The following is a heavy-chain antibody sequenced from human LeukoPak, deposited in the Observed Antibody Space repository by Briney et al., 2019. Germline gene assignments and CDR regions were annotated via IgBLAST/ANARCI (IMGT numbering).Heavy chain of an antibody. CDR3: AKDRPNYYGTNGHYYRRDGDC. V-gene: IGHV3-23*01. Sequence: GGSLRLSCVASGFTFSSYAMSWVRQAAGKGLEWVSSTSSSGETTYYADSVKGRLTISRDNSRNTLYLQMNSLRAEDTAVYYCAKDRPNYYGTNGHYYRRDGDCWGQGTLVTVSS. J-gene: IGHJ4*02. CDR1: GFTFSSYA. D-gene: IGHD3-22*01. CDR2: TSSSGETT.